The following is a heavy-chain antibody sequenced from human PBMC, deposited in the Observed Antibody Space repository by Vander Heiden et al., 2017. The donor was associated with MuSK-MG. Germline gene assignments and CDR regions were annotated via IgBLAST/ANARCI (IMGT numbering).Heavy chain of an antibody. Sequence: QVQLQESGPGLVKPSQTLSITCTVSGGSLSRGGYYWSEIRQHPGKGLEWIGYIYYSGSTYYNPSLKSRVTISVDTSKNQFSLKLSSVTAADTAVYYCARSLGAAAGPDYWGQGTLVTVSS. J-gene: IGHJ4*02. CDR3: ARSLGAAAGPDY. CDR1: GGSLSRGGYY. CDR2: IYYSGST. D-gene: IGHD6-13*01. V-gene: IGHV4-31*03.